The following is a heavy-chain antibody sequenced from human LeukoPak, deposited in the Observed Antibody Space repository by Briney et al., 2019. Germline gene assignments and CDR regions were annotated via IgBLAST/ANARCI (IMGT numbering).Heavy chain of an antibody. D-gene: IGHD4-23*01. V-gene: IGHV3-13*01. CDR2: IGTAGDT. Sequence: SGGSLRLSCAASGFTFSSYDMHWVRQATGKSLEWVSAIGTAGDTYYPGSVKGRFTISRENAKNSLYLQMNSLRAGDTAVYYCARSRYGGNEFDYWGQGTLVTVSS. CDR1: GFTFSSYD. J-gene: IGHJ4*02. CDR3: ARSRYGGNEFDY.